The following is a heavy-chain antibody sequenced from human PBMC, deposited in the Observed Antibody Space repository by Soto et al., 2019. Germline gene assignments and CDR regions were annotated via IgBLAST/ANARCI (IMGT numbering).Heavy chain of an antibody. CDR2: ISGSGGST. V-gene: IGHV3-23*01. D-gene: IGHD6-19*01. Sequence: GGSLRLSCAASGFTFSSYAMSWVRQAPGKGLEWVSAISGSGGSTYYADSVKGRFTISRDNSKNTLYLQMNSLRAEDMAVYYCAKDSPNLAVAGLNWFDPWGQGTLVTVSS. CDR3: AKDSPNLAVAGLNWFDP. J-gene: IGHJ5*02. CDR1: GFTFSSYA.